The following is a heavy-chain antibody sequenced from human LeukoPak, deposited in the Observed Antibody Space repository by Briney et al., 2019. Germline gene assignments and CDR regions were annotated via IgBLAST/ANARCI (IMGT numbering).Heavy chain of an antibody. Sequence: GGSLRLSCAASGFTLSSYWMHGVRQAPGKGLVWVSRINSDGSSTSYADSVKGRFTISRDNAKNTLYLQVNSLRAEDTAVYYCARVPGSDGYWGQGTLVTVSS. J-gene: IGHJ4*02. V-gene: IGHV3-74*01. CDR3: ARVPGSDGY. CDR2: INSDGSST. D-gene: IGHD3-10*01. CDR1: GFTLSSYW.